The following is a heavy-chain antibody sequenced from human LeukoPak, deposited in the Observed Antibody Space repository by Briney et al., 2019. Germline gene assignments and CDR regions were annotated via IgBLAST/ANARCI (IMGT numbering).Heavy chain of an antibody. CDR2: IMPDGSER. D-gene: IGHD6-19*01. V-gene: IGHV3-7*02. J-gene: IGHJ4*02. Sequence: GGSLRLSCAASGFTFSNFWMMWVRQTPEKGLEWVASIMPDGSERYYVDSVKGRFTISRDNSKNALYLQINSLRAEDTAVYFCARALTYSTGWYSFDYWGQGTLVIVSS. CDR1: GFTFSNFW. CDR3: ARALTYSTGWYSFDY.